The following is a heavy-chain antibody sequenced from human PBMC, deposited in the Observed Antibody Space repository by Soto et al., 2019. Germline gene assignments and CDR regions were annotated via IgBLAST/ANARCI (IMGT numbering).Heavy chain of an antibody. V-gene: IGHV1-8*01. Sequence: ASVKVSCKASGYTFTSYDINWVRQATGQGLEWMGWMNAYSGNTSYAQKFQGRVTMTRDTSISTAYMELRSLRSDDTAVYYCARVGSSWYLWGQGTLVTVSS. CDR1: GYTFTSYD. D-gene: IGHD6-13*01. J-gene: IGHJ4*02. CDR3: ARVGSSWYL. CDR2: MNAYSGNT.